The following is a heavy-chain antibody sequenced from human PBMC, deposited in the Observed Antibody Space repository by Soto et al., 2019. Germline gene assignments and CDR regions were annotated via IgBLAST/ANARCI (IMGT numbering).Heavy chain of an antibody. CDR3: ARYSTFSGWEYYFDY. Sequence: SETLSLTCTVSGDSGSSSNYYWRWIRYPPGKGLEWIGSVFHSWSTYYNPSLMSRVTMSVDTSKNQFSLNLSSVTAADAAVYYCARYSTFSGWEYYFDYSGQGTPGPVSS. D-gene: IGHD6-19*01. CDR2: VFHSWST. J-gene: IGHJ4*02. CDR1: GDSGSSSNYY. V-gene: IGHV4-39*01.